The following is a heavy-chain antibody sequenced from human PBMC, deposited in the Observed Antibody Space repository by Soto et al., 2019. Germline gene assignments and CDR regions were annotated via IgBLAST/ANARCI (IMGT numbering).Heavy chain of an antibody. V-gene: IGHV1-18*01. CDR1: GYSFDTFG. CDR3: ARCYCSVGSCFTCWHFDL. J-gene: IGHJ2*01. Sequence: QVQAVQSGAEVKKPGASVKVACKASGYSFDTFGMSWVRQAPGQGLEWMGWISIEKGDTNSAQKFQDRVTMTTDTSTSTAYMELRSLTSDDTAVYYCARCYCSVGSCFTCWHFDLWGRGTLVTVSS. CDR2: ISIEKGDT. D-gene: IGHD2-15*01.